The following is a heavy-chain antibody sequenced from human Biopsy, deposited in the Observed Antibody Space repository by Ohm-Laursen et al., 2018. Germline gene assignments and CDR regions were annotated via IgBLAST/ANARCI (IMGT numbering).Heavy chain of an antibody. Sequence: ASVKVSCKASGYTFTSYAISWVRQAPGQGLEWMGWSSGYNGKTNYAQKFQGRLIMTTDTSTSTAYMDLRSLRSDDTAVYYCARAKLEPVYYYYGMDVWGQGTTATVSS. CDR2: SSGYNGKT. CDR1: GYTFTSYA. V-gene: IGHV1-18*01. J-gene: IGHJ6*02. D-gene: IGHD1-1*01. CDR3: ARAKLEPVYYYYGMDV.